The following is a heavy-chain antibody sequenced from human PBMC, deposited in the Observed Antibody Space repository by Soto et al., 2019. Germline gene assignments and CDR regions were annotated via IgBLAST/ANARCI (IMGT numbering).Heavy chain of an antibody. CDR3: ARDGYCSGGSCYSVPVFDY. Sequence: SETLSLTCTVSGGSISSGGYYWSWIRQHPGKGLEWIGYIYYSGSTYYNPPLKSRVTISVDTSKNQFSLKLSSVTAADTAVYYCARDGYCSGGSCYSVPVFDYWGQGTLVTVSS. CDR2: IYYSGST. V-gene: IGHV4-31*03. D-gene: IGHD2-15*01. CDR1: GGSISSGGYY. J-gene: IGHJ4*02.